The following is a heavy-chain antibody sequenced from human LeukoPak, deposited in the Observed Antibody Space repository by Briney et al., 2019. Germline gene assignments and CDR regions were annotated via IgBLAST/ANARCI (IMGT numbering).Heavy chain of an antibody. J-gene: IGHJ6*02. D-gene: IGHD4-11*01. CDR3: ARVDTRVTTFYYYYGMDV. V-gene: IGHV1-2*02. Sequence: GASVKVSCKASGYTFTGYYMHWVRQAPGQGLEWMGWINPNSGGTNYAQKFQGRVTMTRDTSISTAYMELSRLRSDDTAVYYCARVDTRVTTFYYYYGMDVWGQGTTVTVSS. CDR1: GYTFTGYY. CDR2: INPNSGGT.